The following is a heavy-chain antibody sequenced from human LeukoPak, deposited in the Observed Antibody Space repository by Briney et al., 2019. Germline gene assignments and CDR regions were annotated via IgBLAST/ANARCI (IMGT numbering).Heavy chain of an antibody. CDR3: ARDFRAAAVGYYYFDY. J-gene: IGHJ4*02. Sequence: SETLSLTCTVSGGSISSGSYYWSWIRQPAGKGLEWIGRIYTSGSTNYNPSLKSRVTISVDTSKNQFSLKLSSVTAADTAVYYCARDFRAAAVGYYYFDYWGQGTLVTVSS. D-gene: IGHD6-13*01. V-gene: IGHV4-61*02. CDR1: GGSISSGSYY. CDR2: IYTSGST.